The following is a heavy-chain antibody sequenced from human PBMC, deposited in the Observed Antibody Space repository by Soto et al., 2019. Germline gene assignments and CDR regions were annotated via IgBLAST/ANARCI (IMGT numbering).Heavy chain of an antibody. Sequence: GGSLRLSCGSSAFTLTSCSMSWVRQTPGKGLEWVSALSRSGGATYYADSVKGRFTISRDNSKNTLSLHLNTLKPEDTAVYHCAKDRVGGTFYTPLAFWGQGTLVTVSS. V-gene: IGHV3-23*01. J-gene: IGHJ4*02. CDR1: AFTLTSCS. CDR2: LSRSGGAT. D-gene: IGHD1-7*01. CDR3: AKDRVGGTFYTPLAF.